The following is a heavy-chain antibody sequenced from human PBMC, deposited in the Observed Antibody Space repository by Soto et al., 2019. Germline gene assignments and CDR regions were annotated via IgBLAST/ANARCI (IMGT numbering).Heavy chain of an antibody. CDR1: GGSISSGGYS. V-gene: IGHV4-30-2*01. J-gene: IGHJ4*02. D-gene: IGHD5-18*01. CDR3: ARGIQLWLYFDY. CDR2: IYHSGST. Sequence: PSETLSLTCAVSGGSISSGGYSWSWIRQPPGKGLEWIGYIYHSGSTYYNPSLKSRVTISVDRSKNQFSLKLSSVTAADTAGYYCARGIQLWLYFDYWGQGTLVTVSS.